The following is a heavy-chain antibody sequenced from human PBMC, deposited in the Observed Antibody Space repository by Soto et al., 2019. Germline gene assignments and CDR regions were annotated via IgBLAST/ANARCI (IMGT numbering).Heavy chain of an antibody. D-gene: IGHD3-9*01. V-gene: IGHV4-4*07. CDR2: IYTSGST. CDR3: ARDRSDYDILTGPYFDY. J-gene: IGHJ4*02. CDR1: GGSISSYY. Sequence: SETLSLTCTVSGGSISSYYWSWIRQPAGKGLEWIGRIYTSGSTNYNPSLKSRVTMSVDTSKNQFSLKLSSVTAADTAVYYCARDRSDYDILTGPYFDYWGQGTLVTVSS.